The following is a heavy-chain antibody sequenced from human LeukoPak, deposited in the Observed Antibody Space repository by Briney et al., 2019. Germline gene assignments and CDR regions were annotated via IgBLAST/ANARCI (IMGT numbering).Heavy chain of an antibody. V-gene: IGHV4-59*08. CDR1: GGSICSYY. D-gene: IGHD1-14*01. J-gene: IGHJ3*01. CDR2: IYYSGTT. CDR3: ARQTGASGGLDL. Sequence: SETLTLTCTVSGGSICSYYWSCIRQPPGKGLEWIGYIYYSGTTKYTPSLKSRVTILVDTSKNQFSLRLSSVTAADTAVYYCARQTGASGGLDLWGQGTMVAVSS.